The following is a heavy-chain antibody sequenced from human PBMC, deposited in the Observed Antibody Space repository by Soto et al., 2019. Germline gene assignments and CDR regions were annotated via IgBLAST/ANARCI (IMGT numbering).Heavy chain of an antibody. J-gene: IGHJ4*02. CDR3: ARSAPGYRSGGSCYPY. V-gene: IGHV1-8*01. CDR1: GYTFTSYD. D-gene: IGHD2-15*01. Sequence: ASLKVYCKTSGYTFTSYDINWVRQSTGQGLEWMGWMNPNSGNTGYAQKFQGRVTMTRNTSISTAYMELSSLRSEDTAVYYCARSAPGYRSGGSCYPYWGQGTLVTVSS. CDR2: MNPNSGNT.